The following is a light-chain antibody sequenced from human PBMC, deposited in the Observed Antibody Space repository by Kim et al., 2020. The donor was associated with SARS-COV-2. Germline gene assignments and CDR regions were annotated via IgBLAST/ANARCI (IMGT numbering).Light chain of an antibody. J-gene: IGLJ1*01. CDR3: CSYAGSYTFV. CDR2: DVS. V-gene: IGLV2-11*03. Sequence: QSVTISCTGTSGDFGGYNYVSWYQQHPGKAPKLMIYDVSKRPSGVPDRFSGSKSGNTASLTISGLQAEDEADYYCCSYAGSYTFVFGTGTKVTVL. CDR1: SGDFGGYNY.